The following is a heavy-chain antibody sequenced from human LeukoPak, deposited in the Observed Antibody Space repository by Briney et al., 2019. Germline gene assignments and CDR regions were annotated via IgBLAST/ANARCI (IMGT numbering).Heavy chain of an antibody. D-gene: IGHD2-21*01. CDR3: AKDIRPYCGGDCYLRAFDI. J-gene: IGHJ3*02. V-gene: IGHV3-9*01. CDR2: ISWNSGSI. CDR1: GFTFDDYA. Sequence: GGSLRLSCAASGFTFDDYAMHWVRQAPGKGLEWVSGISWNSGSIGYADSVKGRFTISRDNAKNSLYLQMSSLRAEDTALYYCAKDIRPYCGGDCYLRAFDIWGQGTMVTVSS.